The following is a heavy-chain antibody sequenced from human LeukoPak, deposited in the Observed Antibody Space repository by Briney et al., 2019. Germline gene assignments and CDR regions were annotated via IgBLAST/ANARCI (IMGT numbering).Heavy chain of an antibody. D-gene: IGHD5-12*01. CDR3: ARAPERYIFGPLES. Sequence: SETLSLTCPVSGGSISSGSHYWSWIRQPPGKGLEWIGYTSYTGSTYYYPSLKSRLTISVDTSENQFSLKLSSVTAADTAVYYCARAPERYIFGPLESWGQGTLVTVSS. V-gene: IGHV4-31*03. CDR1: GGSISSGSHY. CDR2: TSYTGST. J-gene: IGHJ5*02.